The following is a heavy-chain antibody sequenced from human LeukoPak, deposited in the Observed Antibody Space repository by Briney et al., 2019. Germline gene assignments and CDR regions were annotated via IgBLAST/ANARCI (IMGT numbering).Heavy chain of an antibody. V-gene: IGHV1-18*01. CDR3: ARVKRYSSGWYFGY. CDR2: ISAYNGNT. Sequence: ASVKVSCKASGYTFTSYGISWVRQAPGQGLEWMGWISAYNGNTNYAQKLQGRVTMTTDTSTSKAYTELRSMRSDDTAVYYCARVKRYSSGWYFGYWGQGTLVTVSS. CDR1: GYTFTSYG. D-gene: IGHD6-19*01. J-gene: IGHJ4*02.